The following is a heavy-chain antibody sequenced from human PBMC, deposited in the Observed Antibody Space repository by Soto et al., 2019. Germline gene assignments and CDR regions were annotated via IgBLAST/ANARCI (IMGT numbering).Heavy chain of an antibody. CDR2: ISSSSGYI. J-gene: IGHJ6*02. D-gene: IGHD5-18*01. CDR3: ARVRSYSYGQGYGMDV. CDR1: GFTFSTYS. V-gene: IGHV3-21*01. Sequence: EVQLVESGGGLVKPGGSLRLSCAASGFTFSTYSMNWVRQAPGKGLEWVSSISSSSGYIYYADSVKGRFTISTDDAKNSLSLQMNSLRAEDTAVYYCARVRSYSYGQGYGMDVCGQGTTVTVSS.